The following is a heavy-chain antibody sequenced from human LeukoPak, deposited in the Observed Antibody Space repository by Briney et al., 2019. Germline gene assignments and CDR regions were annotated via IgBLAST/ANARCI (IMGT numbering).Heavy chain of an antibody. D-gene: IGHD3-22*01. J-gene: IGHJ5*02. CDR3: AREDYYDSSGAFWALDP. V-gene: IGHV3-30*04. CDR1: GFTFSSYA. Sequence: PGGSLRLSCAASGFTFSSYAMHWVRQAPGKGLEWAAVISYDGSNKYYADSVKGRFTISRDNSKNTLYLQMNSLRAEDTAVYYCAREDYYDSSGAFWALDPWGQGTLVTVSS. CDR2: ISYDGSNK.